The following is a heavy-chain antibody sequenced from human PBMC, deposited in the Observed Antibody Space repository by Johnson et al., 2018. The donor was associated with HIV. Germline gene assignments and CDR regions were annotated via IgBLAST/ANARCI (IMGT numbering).Heavy chain of an antibody. J-gene: IGHJ3*02. CDR2: ISYDGSNK. CDR1: GFTVSSNY. Sequence: QVQLVESGGGLIQPGGSLRLSCAASGFTVSSNYMSWVRQAPGKGLEWVAVISYDGSNKYYADSVKGRFTISSDNSKNTLYLQMNSLRAEDTAVYYCARECSGGSCYPLDHDAFDIWGQGTMVTVSS. CDR3: ARECSGGSCYPLDHDAFDI. D-gene: IGHD2-15*01. V-gene: IGHV3-30*03.